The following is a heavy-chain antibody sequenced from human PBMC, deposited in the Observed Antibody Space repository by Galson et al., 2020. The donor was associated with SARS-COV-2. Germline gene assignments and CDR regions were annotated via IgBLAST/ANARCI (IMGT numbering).Heavy chain of an antibody. V-gene: IGHV3-21*01. Sequence: RGSLDSPVQASGFNFRDHNMIWVRQAPGKGLEWVSSIAGSGAYKYYADSMKGRFTISRDDAKNSVDLHLNSLTDEDTAVYYCARDKGSGFQMHWYFDLWGRGTLVSVS. J-gene: IGHJ2*01. D-gene: IGHD3-22*01. CDR3: ARDKGSGFQMHWYFDL. CDR1: GFNFRDHN. CDR2: IAGSGAYK.